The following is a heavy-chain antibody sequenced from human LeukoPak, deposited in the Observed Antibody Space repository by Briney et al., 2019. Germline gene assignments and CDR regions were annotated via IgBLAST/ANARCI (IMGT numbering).Heavy chain of an antibody. CDR2: ITTYSGNT. CDR1: GYTFTTYG. Sequence: ASVKVSCKASGYTFTTYGISXVRQXPGQGXEWMGWITTYSGNTYYAQELQGRVTMTTDTSTSTAYMELRSLRSDDTAVYYCATPLIGQGVSLGYWGQGTLVTVSS. CDR3: ATPLIGQGVSLGY. J-gene: IGHJ4*02. D-gene: IGHD3-16*01. V-gene: IGHV1-18*01.